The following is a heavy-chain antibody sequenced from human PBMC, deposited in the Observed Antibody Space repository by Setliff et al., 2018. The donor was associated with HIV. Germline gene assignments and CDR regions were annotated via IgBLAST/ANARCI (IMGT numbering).Heavy chain of an antibody. D-gene: IGHD1-26*01. CDR2: ISPNFGRT. J-gene: IGHJ4*02. CDR3: ASYSGSYYFILHY. CDR1: GYTFTTYG. V-gene: IGHV1-18*01. Sequence: ASVKVSCKASGYTFTTYGISWVRQAPGHGLEWMGWISPNFGRTKYAQRFLDRVTMTIDTATSRAYMELRSLRSDDTAVYFCASYSGSYYFILHYWGQGTLVT.